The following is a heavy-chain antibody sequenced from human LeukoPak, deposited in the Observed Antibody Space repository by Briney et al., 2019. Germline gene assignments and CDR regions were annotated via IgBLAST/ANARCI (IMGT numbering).Heavy chain of an antibody. D-gene: IGHD2-2*01. CDR2: TWYDGSNK. J-gene: IGHJ6*02. CDR3: ARGGHCSTTSCSNYDGMDV. Sequence: PGGSLRLSCEASGFTFSSYGMHWVRQAPGKGLEWVAATWYDGSNKYYADSVKGRFTISRGNSKNTLYLQMNSLRAEDTAAYFCARGGHCSTTSCSNYDGMDVWGQGTTLTVSS. V-gene: IGHV3-33*01. CDR1: GFTFSSYG.